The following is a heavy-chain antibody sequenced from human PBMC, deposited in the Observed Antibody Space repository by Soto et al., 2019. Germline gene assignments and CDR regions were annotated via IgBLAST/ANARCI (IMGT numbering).Heavy chain of an antibody. V-gene: IGHV3-7*01. CDR1: GFTFSSYW. Sequence: GGSLRLSCAASGFTFSSYWMSWVRQAPGKGLEWVANIKQDGSKKYYVDSVKGRFTISRDNAKNSLYLQMNSLRAEDTAVYYCAREVDCSSTSCYFLGPFDPWGQGTLVTVSS. D-gene: IGHD2-2*01. CDR3: AREVDCSSTSCYFLGPFDP. J-gene: IGHJ5*02. CDR2: IKQDGSKK.